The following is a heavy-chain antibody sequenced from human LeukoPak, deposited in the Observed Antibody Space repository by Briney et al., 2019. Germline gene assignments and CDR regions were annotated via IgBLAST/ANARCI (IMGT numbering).Heavy chain of an antibody. Sequence: GGSLRLPCAASGFPFNIHDMRWVRQAPRKGPEGVSNISSGSDYTYYAVSGKGRFTNFRDNSRNTLYLEMTSLRAGDTTIYYCAKIGVIGIWYYDLWGRGTLVAVSS. CDR2: ISSGSDYT. J-gene: IGHJ2*01. CDR3: AKIGVIGIWYYDL. V-gene: IGHV3-23*01. D-gene: IGHD3-10*01. CDR1: GFPFNIHD.